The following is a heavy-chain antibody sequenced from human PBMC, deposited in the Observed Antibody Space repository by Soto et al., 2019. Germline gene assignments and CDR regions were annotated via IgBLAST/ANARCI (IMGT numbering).Heavy chain of an antibody. CDR1: GFTFSDHY. J-gene: IGHJ4*02. D-gene: IGHD6-19*01. Sequence: PGGSLRLSCAASGFTFSDHYIDWVRQAPCKGLEWVAVIWYDGSNKYYADSVKGRFTISRDDSKNTLYLQMNSLRAEDTAVYYCARDVEQWLVLSAYFDYWGQGTLVTVSS. CDR2: IWYDGSNK. V-gene: IGHV3-33*08. CDR3: ARDVEQWLVLSAYFDY.